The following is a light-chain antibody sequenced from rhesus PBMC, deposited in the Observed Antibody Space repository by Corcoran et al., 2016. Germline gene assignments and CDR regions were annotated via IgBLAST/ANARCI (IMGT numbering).Light chain of an antibody. CDR1: QSGSSY. CDR3: QQYSNWPHS. CDR2: GES. Sequence: EIVMTQSPATLSLSPGERATLSCRASQSGSSYVAWYQQQREQAPRLLIYGESSRATGIPDRFSGSGSGTDFTLTISSLEPEDFAAYYCQQYSNWPHSFCQGTKVEIK. V-gene: IGKV3S9*01. J-gene: IGKJ2*01.